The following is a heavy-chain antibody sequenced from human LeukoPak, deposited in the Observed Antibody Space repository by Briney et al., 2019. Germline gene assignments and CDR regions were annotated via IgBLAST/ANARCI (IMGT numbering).Heavy chain of an antibody. D-gene: IGHD6-13*01. J-gene: IGHJ5*02. Sequence: PGGSLRLSCAASGFTFSSYSMNWVRQAPGKGLEWVSSISSSSSYMYYADSVKGRFTISRDNSKNTLYLQMNSLRAEDTAVYYCAKFEGLAAAGSPNWFDPWGQGTLVTVSS. CDR2: ISSSSSYM. CDR3: AKFEGLAAAGSPNWFDP. CDR1: GFTFSSYS. V-gene: IGHV3-21*04.